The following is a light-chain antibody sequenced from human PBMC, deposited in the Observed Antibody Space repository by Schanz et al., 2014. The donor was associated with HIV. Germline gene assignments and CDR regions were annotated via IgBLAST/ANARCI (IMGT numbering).Light chain of an antibody. CDR2: DVS. Sequence: QSALTQPASVSGSPGQSITISCTGTSSDVGTYDYVSWYQQHPGKAPKLMIYDVSNRPSGVSNRFSGSKSGNTASLTISGLQAEDEADYYCSSYRGDHSVVFGGGTKLTVL. V-gene: IGLV2-14*03. J-gene: IGLJ3*02. CDR1: SSDVGTYDY. CDR3: SSYRGDHSVV.